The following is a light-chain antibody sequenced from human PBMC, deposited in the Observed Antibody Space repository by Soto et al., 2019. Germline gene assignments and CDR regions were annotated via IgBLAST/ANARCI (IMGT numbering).Light chain of an antibody. Sequence: SYELTQPLSVSVALGQTARITCGGNNIGSKNVHWYQQKPGQAPVLVIYRDSNRPSGIPERFSGSNSGNTATLTISRAQPGDEADYYCQVRDSSTVVFGGGTKLTVL. CDR3: QVRDSSTVV. CDR2: RDS. J-gene: IGLJ2*01. V-gene: IGLV3-9*01. CDR1: NIGSKN.